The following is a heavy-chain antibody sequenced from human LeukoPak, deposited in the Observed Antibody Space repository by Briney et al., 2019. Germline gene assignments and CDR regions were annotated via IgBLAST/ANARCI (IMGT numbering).Heavy chain of an antibody. V-gene: IGHV1-8*01. Sequence: ASVKVSCKASGYTFTSYDINWVRQATGQGLEWMGWMNPNSGNTGYAQKFQGRVTMTRNTSISTAYMELSSLRSEDTAVYYCVRGLKLNFNYDILTGYYNWFDPWGQGTLVTVSS. CDR2: MNPNSGNT. J-gene: IGHJ5*02. CDR3: VRGLKLNFNYDILTGYYNWFDP. CDR1: GYTFTSYD. D-gene: IGHD3-9*01.